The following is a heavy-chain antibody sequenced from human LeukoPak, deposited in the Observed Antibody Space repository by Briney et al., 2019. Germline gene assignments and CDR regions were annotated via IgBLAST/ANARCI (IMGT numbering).Heavy chain of an antibody. CDR1: GGSISSYY. D-gene: IGHD2-15*01. V-gene: IGHV4-59*08. J-gene: IGHJ6*02. CDR3: ARTLYCSGGSCYPRGMDV. Sequence: SETLSLTCTVSGGSISSYYWSWIRQPPGKGLEWIGYIYYSGSTNYNPSLKSRVTISVDTSKNQFSLKLSSVTAADTAVYYCARTLYCSGGSCYPRGMDVWGQGTTVTLPS. CDR2: IYYSGST.